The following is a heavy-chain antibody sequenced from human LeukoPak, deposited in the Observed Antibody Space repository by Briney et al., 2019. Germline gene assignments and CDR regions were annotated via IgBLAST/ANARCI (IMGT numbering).Heavy chain of an antibody. CDR3: AIRPRVDTAMVTKDGYIDL. V-gene: IGHV3-23*01. CDR1: GFTFSSYA. D-gene: IGHD5-18*01. Sequence: GGSLRLSCAASGFTFSSYAMSLVRQAPGPGLEWVSAICSGGSTYYADSVKGRFTISRDNSKNTVYLQMNSLRADDTAVYYCAIRPRVDTAMVTKDGYIDLWGRGTLVTVSS. J-gene: IGHJ2*01. CDR2: ICSGGST.